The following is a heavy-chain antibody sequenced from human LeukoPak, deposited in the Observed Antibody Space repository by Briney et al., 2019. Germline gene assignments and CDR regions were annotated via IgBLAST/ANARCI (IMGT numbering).Heavy chain of an antibody. V-gene: IGHV3-64D*06. CDR2: ISANGGRT. Sequence: GGSLRLSCSASGFIISDYAMHWVRQAPGKGLEYVSAISANGGRTYYADSVKGRFTISRDTSKNTLYLQMSSLRAEDTAMHHCVKDLYKGDSASWYFFHYWGQGTLVTVSS. D-gene: IGHD6-13*01. J-gene: IGHJ4*02. CDR1: GFIISDYA. CDR3: VKDLYKGDSASWYFFHY.